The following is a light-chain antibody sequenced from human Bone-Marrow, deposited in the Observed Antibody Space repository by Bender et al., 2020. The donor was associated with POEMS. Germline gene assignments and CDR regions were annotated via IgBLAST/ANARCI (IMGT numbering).Light chain of an antibody. CDR2: DVS. CDR3: CSYVGSSYI. Sequence: QSALTQPAFVSGSPGQSLTISCTGGSGDVGTYDLISWYQQHPGKTPFVLIYDVSKRPSGVSDRFSGSKSGNTASLTISGFQAEDEAEYYCCSYVGSSYIFGTGTKAIVL. CDR1: SGDVGTYDL. J-gene: IGLJ1*01. V-gene: IGLV2-23*02.